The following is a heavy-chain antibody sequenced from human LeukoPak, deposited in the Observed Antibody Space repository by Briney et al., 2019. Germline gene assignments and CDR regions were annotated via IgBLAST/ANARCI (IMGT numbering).Heavy chain of an antibody. Sequence: SETLSLTCTVSGGSISGYYWIWIRQPPGKGLEWIGSIYTSGGTSYNPSLKSRLTISVNTSKNQFSLNQSSVTAADTAMYYCARRSHSNWYFDLWGRGTLVTVSS. J-gene: IGHJ2*01. CDR3: ARRSHSNWYFDL. V-gene: IGHV4-4*09. D-gene: IGHD1-26*01. CDR1: GGSISGYY. CDR2: IYTSGGT.